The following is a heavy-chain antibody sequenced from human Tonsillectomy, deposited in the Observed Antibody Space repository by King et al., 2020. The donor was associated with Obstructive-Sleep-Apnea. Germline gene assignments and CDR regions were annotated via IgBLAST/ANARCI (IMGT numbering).Heavy chain of an antibody. CDR1: GGSISSGGDY. D-gene: IGHD5-18*01. V-gene: IGHV4-31*01. J-gene: IGHJ5*02. CDR3: ASSGGYAHPWFDP. Sequence: VQLQESGPGLVKPSQTLSLTCTVSGGSISSGGDYWTWIRQHPGKGLEWIGYIYYNGDTYYNPSLKSQFTISVDTSKTQFSLKLSSVTAADTAVYYCASSGGYAHPWFDPWGQGTLVTVSS. CDR2: IYYNGDT.